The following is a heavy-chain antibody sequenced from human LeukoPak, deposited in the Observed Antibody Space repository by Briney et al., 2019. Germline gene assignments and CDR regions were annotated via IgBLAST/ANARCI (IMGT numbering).Heavy chain of an antibody. CDR1: GCTFGSYS. CDR3: ARDSGGFDP. Sequence: GGSLRLPCAASGCTFGSYSMNWVRQAPGKGLEWVSFIRSSSTYISYSDSVKGRFTISRDNANNSLYLQMNSLRAEDTAVYYCARDSGGFDPWGQGTLVTVSS. D-gene: IGHD3-10*01. J-gene: IGHJ5*02. V-gene: IGHV3-21*01. CDR2: IRSSSTYI.